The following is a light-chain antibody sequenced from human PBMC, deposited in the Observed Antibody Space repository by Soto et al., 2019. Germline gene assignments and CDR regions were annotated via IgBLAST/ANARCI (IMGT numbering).Light chain of an antibody. CDR1: QTVSSR. Sequence: EIVLTQSPATLSSSPGERATLSCRASQTVSSRLAWYQQKPGQAPRLLIYGASTRATGIPARFSGSGSGTKFTLTISSLQSEDFAVYNCQHYYNWPINFGQGTRLEIK. J-gene: IGKJ5*01. CDR3: QHYYNWPIN. V-gene: IGKV3D-15*01. CDR2: GAS.